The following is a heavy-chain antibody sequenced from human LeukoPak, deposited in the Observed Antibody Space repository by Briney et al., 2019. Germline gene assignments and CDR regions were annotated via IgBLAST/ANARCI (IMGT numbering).Heavy chain of an antibody. J-gene: IGHJ3*02. Sequence: KPSQTLSLTCTVSGGSISSGGYYWSWIRQPPGKGLEWIGYIYHSGSTYYNPSLKSRVTISVDRSKNQFSLKLSSVTAADTAVYYCARDSPSRNCSSTSCHGDAFDIWGQGTMVTVSS. D-gene: IGHD2-2*01. CDR1: GGSISSGGYY. V-gene: IGHV4-30-2*01. CDR2: IYHSGST. CDR3: ARDSPSRNCSSTSCHGDAFDI.